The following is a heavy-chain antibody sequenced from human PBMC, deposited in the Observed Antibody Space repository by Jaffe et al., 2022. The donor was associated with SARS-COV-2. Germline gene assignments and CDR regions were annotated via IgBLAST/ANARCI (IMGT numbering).Heavy chain of an antibody. D-gene: IGHD3-10*01. Sequence: EVQLVESGGGLVQPGGSLRLSCAASGFTFSSYSMNWVRQAPGKGLEWVSYISSSSSTIYYADSVKGRFTISRDNAKNSLYLQMNSLRDEDTAVYYCARGEWMVRGVTNYYYYYGMDVWGQGTTVTVSS. CDR1: GFTFSSYS. J-gene: IGHJ6*02. CDR3: ARGEWMVRGVTNYYYYYGMDV. CDR2: ISSSSSTI. V-gene: IGHV3-48*02.